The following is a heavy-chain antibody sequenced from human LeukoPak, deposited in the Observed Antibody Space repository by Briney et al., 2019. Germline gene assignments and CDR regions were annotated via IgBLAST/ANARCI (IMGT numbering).Heavy chain of an antibody. CDR1: GFTFSSYW. V-gene: IGHV3-7*01. CDR3: ASDGITIFGVDNWFDP. CDR2: IKQDGSEK. J-gene: IGHJ5*02. D-gene: IGHD3-3*01. Sequence: PGGSLRLSCAASGFTFSSYWMSWVRQAPGKGLERVANIKQDGSEKYYVDSVKGRFTISRDNTKNSLYLQMNSLRAEDTAVYYCASDGITIFGVDNWFDPWGQGTLVTVSS.